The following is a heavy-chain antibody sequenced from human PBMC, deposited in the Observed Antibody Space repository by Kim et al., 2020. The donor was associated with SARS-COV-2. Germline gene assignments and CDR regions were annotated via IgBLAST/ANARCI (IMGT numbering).Heavy chain of an antibody. V-gene: IGHV3-21*01. D-gene: IGHD4-17*01. CDR1: GFTFSSYS. Sequence: GGSLRLSCAASGFTFSSYSMNWVRQAPGKGLEWVSSISSSSSYTYYAGSVKGRFTISRDNAKNSLLLKMNSLRAEDPAVYYCASYGVDRIWGQGTMVTVSS. CDR2: ISSSSSYT. J-gene: IGHJ3*02. CDR3: ASYGVDRI.